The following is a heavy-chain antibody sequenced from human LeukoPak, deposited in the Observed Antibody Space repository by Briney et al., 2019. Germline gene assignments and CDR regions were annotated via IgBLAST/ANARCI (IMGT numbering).Heavy chain of an antibody. D-gene: IGHD3-22*01. V-gene: IGHV3-7*01. CDR3: ARGRVKVYYYDSSGYYYDY. CDR1: GFTFSSYW. Sequence: GGSLRLSCAASGFTFSSYWMSWVRQAPGKGLEWVANIKQDASEKSYVDSVKGRFTISRDNAKNSLYLQMNSLRAEDTAVYYCARGRVKVYYYDSSGYYYDYWGRGTLVTVSS. J-gene: IGHJ4*02. CDR2: IKQDASEK.